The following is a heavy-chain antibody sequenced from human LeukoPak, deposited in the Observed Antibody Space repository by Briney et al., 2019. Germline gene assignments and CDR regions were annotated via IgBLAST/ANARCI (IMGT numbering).Heavy chain of an antibody. CDR3: ASDLYYDILTGYFDPFDY. CDR1: GFTFSSYW. J-gene: IGHJ4*02. D-gene: IGHD3-9*01. Sequence: GGSLRLSCAASGFTFSSYWMNWVRQAPGKGLEWVSSISSSSSYIYYADSVKGRFTISRDNAKNSLYLQMNSLRAEDTAVYYCASDLYYDILTGYFDPFDYWGQGTLVTVSS. V-gene: IGHV3-21*01. CDR2: ISSSSSYI.